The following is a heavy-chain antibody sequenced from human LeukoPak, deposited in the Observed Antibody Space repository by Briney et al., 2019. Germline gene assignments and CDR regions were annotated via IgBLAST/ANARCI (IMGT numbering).Heavy chain of an antibody. J-gene: IGHJ4*02. D-gene: IGHD3-3*01. V-gene: IGHV3-23*01. Sequence: GGSLRLSCAASGFTFSSYAMSWVRQAPGKGLEWVPGIRGSGTTTYYADSVKGRFTVSRDNSKNTVYLQMNSLRAEDTAVYYCAKDSQRSIFGVVIPDYFDFWGQGTLVTVSS. CDR1: GFTFSSYA. CDR3: AKDSQRSIFGVVIPDYFDF. CDR2: IRGSGTTT.